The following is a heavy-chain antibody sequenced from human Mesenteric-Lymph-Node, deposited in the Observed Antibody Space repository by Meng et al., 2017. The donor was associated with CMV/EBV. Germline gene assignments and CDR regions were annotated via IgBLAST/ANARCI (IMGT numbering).Heavy chain of an antibody. CDR1: GFTFSSYS. V-gene: IGHV3-21*04. CDR3: VRDFRGAGDY. J-gene: IGHJ4*02. CDR2: ISSSSSYI. D-gene: IGHD4-17*01. Sequence: GGSLRLSCAASGFTFSSYSMNWVRQAPGKGLEWVSSISSSSSYIYYADSVKGRFTISRDNAKNSLYLQMNSLKIEDTAVYYCVRDFRGAGDYWGQGTPVTVSS.